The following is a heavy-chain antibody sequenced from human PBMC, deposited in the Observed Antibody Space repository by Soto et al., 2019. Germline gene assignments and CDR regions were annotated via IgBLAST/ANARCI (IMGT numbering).Heavy chain of an antibody. CDR3: ARRGYYFGSGSYLPASFDF. J-gene: IGHJ4*02. CDR1: GYSFTNSW. CDR2: IYPDDSDT. D-gene: IGHD3-10*01. V-gene: IGHV5-51*01. Sequence: PGESLKISCQVSGYSFTNSWIGWVRQMPGKGLEWMGIIYPDDSDTRYSPSFQGQVTISADKSISTAYLQWSSLKASDTAMYYCARRGYYFGSGSYLPASFDFWGQGTLVTVSS.